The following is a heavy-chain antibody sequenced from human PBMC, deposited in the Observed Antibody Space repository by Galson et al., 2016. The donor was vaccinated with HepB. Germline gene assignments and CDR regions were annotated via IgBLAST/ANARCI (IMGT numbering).Heavy chain of an antibody. V-gene: IGHV1-2*02. D-gene: IGHD1-26*01. J-gene: IGHJ3*02. CDR2: INPDSGVT. CDR3: ARDRYSGSYYVGAFDI. Sequence: SVKVSCKASGYTFTGYYMHWVRQAPGQGLEWMGWINPDSGVTSYAQKFQSRVTMTRDTSISTVYMELSRLKSDDTAIYYCARDRYSGSYYVGAFDIWGQGTMVTVS. CDR1: GYTFTGYY.